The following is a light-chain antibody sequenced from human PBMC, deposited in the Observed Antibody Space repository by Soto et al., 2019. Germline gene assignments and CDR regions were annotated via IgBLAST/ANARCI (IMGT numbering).Light chain of an antibody. Sequence: EIVMTQSRATLSVSPGERATLSCRASQSISSNLAWYQQKPGQAPRLLMFRTSSRATGFPARFSGSGSGTEFNLTISSLQSEDFGVYYCQQYNNWPRATFGGGTKVDIK. CDR1: QSISSN. J-gene: IGKJ4*01. CDR3: QQYNNWPRAT. CDR2: RTS. V-gene: IGKV3-15*01.